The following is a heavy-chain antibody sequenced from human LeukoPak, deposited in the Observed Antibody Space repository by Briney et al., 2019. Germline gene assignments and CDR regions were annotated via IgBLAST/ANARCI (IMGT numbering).Heavy chain of an antibody. CDR2: IKQDGSEK. Sequence: PGGSLRLSCAASGFTFSRYWMSWVRQAPGKGLEWVANIKQDGSEKYYVDSVKGRFTISRDNAKNSLYLQMNSLRAEDTAVYYCARAQQEGDYYDSSGYYGYWGQGTLVTVSS. J-gene: IGHJ4*02. D-gene: IGHD3-22*01. CDR3: ARAQQEGDYYDSSGYYGY. CDR1: GFTFSRYW. V-gene: IGHV3-7*01.